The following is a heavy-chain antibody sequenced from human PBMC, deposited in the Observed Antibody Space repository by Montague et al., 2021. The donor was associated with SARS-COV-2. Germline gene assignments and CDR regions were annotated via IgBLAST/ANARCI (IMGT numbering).Heavy chain of an antibody. J-gene: IGHJ4*02. CDR2: IYWNGDK. CDR3: AHRGMIRGLIFDY. CDR1: GFSLRSDDEG. D-gene: IGHD3-10*01. Sequence: VKPTQTLTLTCTFSGFSLRSDDEGVAWIRQSPGQALEWLAVIYWNGDKRYSPSLQRRLTITKDTSENQVALTMTNMDPVDTATYYCAHRGMIRGLIFDYWGQGTLVTVSS. V-gene: IGHV2-5*01.